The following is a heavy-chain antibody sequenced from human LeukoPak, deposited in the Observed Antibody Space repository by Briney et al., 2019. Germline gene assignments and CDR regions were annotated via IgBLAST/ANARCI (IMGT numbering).Heavy chain of an antibody. V-gene: IGHV4-59*11. J-gene: IGHJ1*01. CDR1: GASISSQY. CDR2: FYYSGT. Sequence: PSETLSLTCTVSGASISSQYWGWIRQPPGKGLEWIGNFYYSGTNYNPSLESRVTISVDTSNNQFSLSVSSVTAADTAVYYCTRVSYYGTQPPDWGQGTRVIVSS. CDR3: TRVSYYGTQPPD. D-gene: IGHD3-10*01.